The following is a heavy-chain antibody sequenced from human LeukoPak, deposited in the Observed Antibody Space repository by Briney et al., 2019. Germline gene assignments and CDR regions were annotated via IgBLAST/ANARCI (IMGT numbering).Heavy chain of an antibody. V-gene: IGHV3-30*18. CDR2: ISYDGSNK. J-gene: IGHJ4*02. D-gene: IGHD6-19*01. CDR1: GFTFSSYG. Sequence: PGRSLRLSCAASGFTFSSYGMHWVRQAPGKGLEWVAVISYDGSNKYYADYVKGRFTISRDNSKNTLYLQMNSLRAEDTAVYYCAKVRAGIAVAGPFDYWGQGTLVTVSS. CDR3: AKVRAGIAVAGPFDY.